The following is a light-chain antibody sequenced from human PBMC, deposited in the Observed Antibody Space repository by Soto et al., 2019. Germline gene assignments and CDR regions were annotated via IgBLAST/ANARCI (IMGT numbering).Light chain of an antibody. J-gene: IGKJ5*01. CDR3: QQSYTSPRIT. V-gene: IGKV1-39*01. Sequence: DIQRTQSPSSLSASGVDRVTITCRASQSISRYLNWYQQKLGKAPKLLIYAASSLQRGVPPRFSGSGSGTDFTLTINNLQPEDFATYDRQQSYTSPRITFDQRTQLEIK. CDR1: QSISRY. CDR2: AAS.